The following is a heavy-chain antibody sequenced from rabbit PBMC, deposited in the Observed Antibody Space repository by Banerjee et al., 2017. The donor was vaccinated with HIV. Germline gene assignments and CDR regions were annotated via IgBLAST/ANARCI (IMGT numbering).Heavy chain of an antibody. Sequence: QLVESGGGLVQPGGSLKLSCKASGFSLSSYSMSWVRQAPGKGLEWIGYIDPIFGSTYYASWVNGRFTISSHNAQNTLYLQLNSLTAADTATYFCARDLAGASNFDLWGPGTLVTVS. CDR3: ARDLAGASNFDL. CDR1: GFSLSSYS. D-gene: IGHD7-1*01. J-gene: IGHJ4*01. CDR2: IDPIFGST. V-gene: IGHV1S7*01.